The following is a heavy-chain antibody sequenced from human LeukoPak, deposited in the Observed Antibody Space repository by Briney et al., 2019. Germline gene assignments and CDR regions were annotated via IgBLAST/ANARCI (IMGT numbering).Heavy chain of an antibody. CDR2: INPNSGGT. CDR3: ARDIKDTAIVIPGSYYYYYYMDV. J-gene: IGHJ6*03. V-gene: IGHV1-2*02. CDR1: GYTFTGYY. Sequence: ASVKVSCKASGYTFTGYYMHWVRQAPGQGLEWMGWINPNSGGTNYAQKFQGRVTMTRDTSISTAYMELSRLRSDDTAVYYCARDIKDTAIVIPGSYYYYYYMDVWGKGTTVTVSS. D-gene: IGHD5-18*01.